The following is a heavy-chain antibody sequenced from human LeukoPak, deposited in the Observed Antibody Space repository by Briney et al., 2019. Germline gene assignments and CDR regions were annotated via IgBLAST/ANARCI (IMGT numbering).Heavy chain of an antibody. J-gene: IGHJ4*02. CDR2: VYQSGTT. Sequence: SETLSLTCTVSGFSISSGHYWGWVRQPPGAGREWFGSVYQSGTTYYNPSLKSRVTTSVDMTKNQFSLRLRPVTAADTAVYYCARIFIRNGYSSYFDCWGQGTLVTVSS. CDR3: ARIFIRNGYSSYFDC. V-gene: IGHV4-38-2*02. CDR1: GFSISSGHY. D-gene: IGHD5-18*01.